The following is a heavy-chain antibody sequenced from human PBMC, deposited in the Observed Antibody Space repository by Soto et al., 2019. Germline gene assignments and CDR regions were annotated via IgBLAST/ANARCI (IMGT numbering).Heavy chain of an antibody. V-gene: IGHV3-23*01. CDR1: GFTFSSYA. CDR3: AKDVDPDDYIWGSYRRGFDY. Sequence: EVQLLESGGGLVQPGGSLRLSCAASGFTFSSYAMSWVRQAPGKGLELVSTVSGSGGSTYYADYVKGRFTISRDNSKNTLYLQMNSLRAEDTAVYYCAKDVDPDDYIWGSYRRGFDYWGQGTLVTVSS. D-gene: IGHD3-16*02. J-gene: IGHJ4*02. CDR2: VSGSGGST.